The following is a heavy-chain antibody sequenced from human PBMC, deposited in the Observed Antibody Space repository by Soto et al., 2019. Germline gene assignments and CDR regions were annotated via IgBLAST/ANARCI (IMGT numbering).Heavy chain of an antibody. CDR3: ARVRYYSDSRGNWFDP. Sequence: QVHLQQWSAGLLKPSETLSLTCAVFGGSFSGYYWSWIRQPPGKGLEWIGEINHSGSTNYNPSLKSRVTISVDTSKNQFSLKLSSVTAADTAVYYCARVRYYSDSRGNWFDPWGQGTLVTVSS. D-gene: IGHD3-22*01. CDR2: INHSGST. J-gene: IGHJ5*02. V-gene: IGHV4-34*01. CDR1: GGSFSGYY.